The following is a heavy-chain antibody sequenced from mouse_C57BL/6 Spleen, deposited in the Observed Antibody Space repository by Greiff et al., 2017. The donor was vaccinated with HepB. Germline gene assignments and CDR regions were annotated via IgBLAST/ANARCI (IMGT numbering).Heavy chain of an antibody. CDR3: ARSGIYYDYDGYAMGY. Sequence: QVQLQQSGPELVKPGASVKISCKASGYAFSSSWMNWVKQRPGKGLEWIGRIYPGDGDTNYNGKFKGKATLTADKSSSTAYMQLSSLTSDDSAVYFCARSGIYYDYDGYAMGYWGQGTSVTVSS. CDR1: GYAFSSSW. J-gene: IGHJ4*01. D-gene: IGHD2-4*01. V-gene: IGHV1-82*01. CDR2: IYPGDGDT.